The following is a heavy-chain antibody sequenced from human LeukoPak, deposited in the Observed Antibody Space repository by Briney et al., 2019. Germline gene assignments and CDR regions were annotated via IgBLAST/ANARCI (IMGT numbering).Heavy chain of an antibody. Sequence: GGSLRLSCAASGFIFTNFAIHWVRLAPGKGLEWVAVISYDGINKYYADSVKGRFTISRDNSKNTLYLQMNSLRAEDTAVYYCAKLALIYGDFDYWGQGTLVTVSS. J-gene: IGHJ4*02. CDR2: ISYDGINK. CDR3: AKLALIYGDFDY. V-gene: IGHV3-30*04. D-gene: IGHD4-17*01. CDR1: GFIFTNFA.